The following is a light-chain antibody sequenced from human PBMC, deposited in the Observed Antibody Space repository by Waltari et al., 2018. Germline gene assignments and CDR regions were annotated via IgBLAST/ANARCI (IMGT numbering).Light chain of an antibody. Sequence: DLVMTQSPLSLPVTPAEPASISCRSSQSLLHSNGYNYLDWYLQKPGQSPQILIYLGSNRASGVPDRFFGSGSGTDFTLHISRVEAEDAGVYYCMEALQSVTFGQGTRLEIK. V-gene: IGKV2-28*01. CDR2: LGS. J-gene: IGKJ5*01. CDR1: QSLLHSNGYNY. CDR3: MEALQSVT.